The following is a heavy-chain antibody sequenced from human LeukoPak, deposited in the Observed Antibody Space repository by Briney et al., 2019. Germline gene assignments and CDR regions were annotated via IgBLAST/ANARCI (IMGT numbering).Heavy chain of an antibody. J-gene: IGHJ4*02. CDR2: ISGSGGST. D-gene: IGHD3-9*01. CDR1: GFTFSSYA. CDR3: ARSYDILTGYYPTLGLYFDY. V-gene: IGHV3-23*01. Sequence: GGSLRLSCAAAGFTFSSYAMSWVRQAPGKGLEWVSGISGSGGSTFYAESVKGRFTLSRGNSKNTLYLQMNSLRAEDTAVHYCARSYDILTGYYPTLGLYFDYWVQGTMVTVSS.